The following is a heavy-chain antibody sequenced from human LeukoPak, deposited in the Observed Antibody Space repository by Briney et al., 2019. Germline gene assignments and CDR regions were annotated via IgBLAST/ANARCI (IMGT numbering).Heavy chain of an antibody. CDR1: GFTVSSNY. CDR2: IYSGGST. CDR3: ARDPWLMDVRGAFDI. D-gene: IGHD2-8*01. J-gene: IGHJ3*02. Sequence: PGGSLRLSCAASGFTVSSNYMSWVRQAPGKGLQWVPVIYSGGSTYYADSVKGRFTISRDNSKNTLYLQINSLRAEDTAVYYCARDPWLMDVRGAFDIWGQGTMVTVSS. V-gene: IGHV3-53*01.